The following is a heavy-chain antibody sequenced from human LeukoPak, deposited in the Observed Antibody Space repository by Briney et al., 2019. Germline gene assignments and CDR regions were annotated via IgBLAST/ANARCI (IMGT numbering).Heavy chain of an antibody. D-gene: IGHD6-19*01. V-gene: IGHV3-53*01. Sequence: GGSLRLSCAASGFTVSSNYMSWVRQAPGKGLEWVSVIYSGGSTYYADSVKGRFTISRDNSKNTLYLQMNSLGAEDTAVYYCFVRIAVAAKGGTDFDYWGQGTLVTVSS. J-gene: IGHJ4*02. CDR3: FVRIAVAAKGGTDFDY. CDR1: GFTVSSNY. CDR2: IYSGGST.